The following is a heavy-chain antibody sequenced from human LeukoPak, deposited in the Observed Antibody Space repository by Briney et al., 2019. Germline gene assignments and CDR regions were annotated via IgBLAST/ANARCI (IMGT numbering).Heavy chain of an antibody. V-gene: IGHV3-23*01. J-gene: IGHJ4*02. Sequence: GGSLRLSCSASGFTFSDYWMNWVRQAPGKGLEWVSVISGSGGSTYSADYLKARFTISRDNSKNTLYLQMNSLRAEDMAVYYCAKDGSHGSGSSHWGQGTLVTVSS. CDR2: ISGSGGST. D-gene: IGHD3-10*01. CDR3: AKDGSHGSGSSH. CDR1: GFTFSDYW.